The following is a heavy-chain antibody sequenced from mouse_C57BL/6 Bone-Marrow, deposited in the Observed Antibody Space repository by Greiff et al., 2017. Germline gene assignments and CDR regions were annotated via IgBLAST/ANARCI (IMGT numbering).Heavy chain of an antibody. D-gene: IGHD2-12*01. Sequence: EVQGVESGGGLVKPGGSLKLSCAASGFTFSDYGMHWVRQAPEKGLEWVAYISSGRSTIYYADTVKGRFTISRDNAKNTLFLQMTRLRSEDTAMYYCAKGYSSWFAYWGQGTLVTVSA. J-gene: IGHJ3*01. CDR2: ISSGRSTI. CDR1: GFTFSDYG. CDR3: AKGYSSWFAY. V-gene: IGHV5-17*01.